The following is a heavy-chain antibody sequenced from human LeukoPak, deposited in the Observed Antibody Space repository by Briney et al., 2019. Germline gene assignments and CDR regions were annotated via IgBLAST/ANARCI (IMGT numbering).Heavy chain of an antibody. CDR2: IYYSGST. Sequence: SETLSLTCTVSGGSISSGDYYWSWIRQPPGKGLEWIGYIYYSGSTYYNPSLKSRVTISVDTSKNQFSLKLSSVTAADTAVYYCARISDYYGSGSYHFDYWGQGTLVTVSS. CDR3: ARISDYYGSGSYHFDY. J-gene: IGHJ4*02. D-gene: IGHD3-10*01. CDR1: GGSISSGDYY. V-gene: IGHV4-30-4*08.